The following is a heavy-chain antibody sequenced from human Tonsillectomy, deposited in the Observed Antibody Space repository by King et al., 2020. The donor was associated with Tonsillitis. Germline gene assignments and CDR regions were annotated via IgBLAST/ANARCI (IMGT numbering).Heavy chain of an antibody. D-gene: IGHD3-10*02. Sequence: VQLVESGGGVVQPGGSLRLSCAASGFSFSNYGMHWVRQAPGKGLEWVAFIRSDGSIKYYADPVKGRFTISRDNSKNKQYLQINSPRPEDTAVYYCAKDVPAAFFDYWGQGTLVTVSS. CDR3: AKDVPAAFFDY. V-gene: IGHV3-30*02. J-gene: IGHJ4*02. CDR2: IRSDGSIK. CDR1: GFSFSNYG.